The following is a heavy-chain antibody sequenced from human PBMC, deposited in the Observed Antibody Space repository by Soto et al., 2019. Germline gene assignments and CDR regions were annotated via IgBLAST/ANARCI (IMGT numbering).Heavy chain of an antibody. J-gene: IGHJ6*02. Sequence: PGGSLRLSCAASGFTFSSYGMHWVRQAPGKGLEWVAVISYDGSNKYYADSVKGRFTISRDNSKNTLYLQMNSLRAEDTAVYYCAKSYDYVWGSYRNYYYYGMDVWGQGTTVTVSS. CDR3: AKSYDYVWGSYRNYYYYGMDV. V-gene: IGHV3-30*18. CDR2: ISYDGSNK. D-gene: IGHD3-16*02. CDR1: GFTFSSYG.